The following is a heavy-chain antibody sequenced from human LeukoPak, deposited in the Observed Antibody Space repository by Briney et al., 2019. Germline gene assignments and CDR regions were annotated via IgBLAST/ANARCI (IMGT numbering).Heavy chain of an antibody. CDR2: ISAYNGNT. CDR1: GYTFTSYG. V-gene: IGHV1-18*04. CDR3: ARSVVAATPSDY. J-gene: IGHJ4*02. D-gene: IGHD2-15*01. Sequence: ASVKVSCKAFGYTFTSYGISWVRQAPGQGLEWMGWISAYNGNTNYAQKLQGRVTMTTDTSTSTAYMELRSLRSDDTAVYYCARSVVAATPSDYWGQGTLVTVSS.